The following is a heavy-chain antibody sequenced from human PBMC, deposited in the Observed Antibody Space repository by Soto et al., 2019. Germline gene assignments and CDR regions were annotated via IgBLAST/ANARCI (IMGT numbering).Heavy chain of an antibody. CDR1: GYSFTSYW. CDR3: ARLSPSSWYDYSYYCMDV. CDR2: IYPGDSDT. J-gene: IGHJ6*02. V-gene: IGHV5-51*01. D-gene: IGHD6-13*01. Sequence: GESLKISGKGSGYSFTSYWIGWVRQMPGKGLEWMGIIYPGDSDTRYSPSFQGQVTISADKSISTAYLQGSSLKASDTAMYYCARLSPSSWYDYSYYCMDVWGQGTPVTVSS.